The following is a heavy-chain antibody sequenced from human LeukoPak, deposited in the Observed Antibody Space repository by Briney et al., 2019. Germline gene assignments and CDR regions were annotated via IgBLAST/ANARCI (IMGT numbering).Heavy chain of an antibody. CDR3: ARLGYLPGDLDDMVRGSDYGMDV. D-gene: IGHD3-10*01. V-gene: IGHV4-59*01. Sequence: PSETLSLTCTVSGGSISSYYWSWIRQPPGKGLEWIGYIYYSGSTNYNPSLKSRVTISVDTSKNQFSLKLSSVTAADTAVYYCARLGYLPGDLDDMVRGSDYGMDVWGQGTTVTVSS. J-gene: IGHJ6*02. CDR2: IYYSGST. CDR1: GGSISSYY.